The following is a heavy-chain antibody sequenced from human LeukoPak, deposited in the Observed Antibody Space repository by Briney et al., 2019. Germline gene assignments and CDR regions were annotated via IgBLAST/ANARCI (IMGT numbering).Heavy chain of an antibody. V-gene: IGHV1-18*04. CDR1: GYTFTGYY. CDR3: ARDLYDILTGYYYYYYCMDV. Sequence: ASVKVSCKASGYTFTGYYMHWVRQAPGQGLEWMGWISAYNGNTNYAQKLQGRVTMTTDTSTSTAYMELRSLRSDDTAVYYCARDLYDILTGYYYYYYCMDVWGQGTTVTVSS. J-gene: IGHJ6*02. D-gene: IGHD3-9*01. CDR2: ISAYNGNT.